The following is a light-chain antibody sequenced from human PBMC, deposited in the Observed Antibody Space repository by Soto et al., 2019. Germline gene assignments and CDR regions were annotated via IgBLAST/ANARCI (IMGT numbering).Light chain of an antibody. CDR3: SSYAGKKVYA. CDR1: SSDVGAYKF. Sequence: QSVLTQPRSLSGSPGQSVTISCTGTSSDVGAYKFVSWYQLHPGKVPKLIIYDVSERPSGVPDRFSGSKSGNTASLTISGLQADDEADYSCSSYAGKKVYAIRTGTKSPS. CDR2: DVS. V-gene: IGLV2-11*01. J-gene: IGLJ1*01.